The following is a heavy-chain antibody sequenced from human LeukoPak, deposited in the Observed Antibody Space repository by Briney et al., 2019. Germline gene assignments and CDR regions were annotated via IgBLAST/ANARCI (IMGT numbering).Heavy chain of an antibody. Sequence: ASVKVSCKASGYTFTGYYMHWVRQAPGQGLEWMGWINPNSGGTNYAQKFQGRVTMTRDTSISTAYMELSRLRSDDTAVYYCARVPMIVVGLGYYYYYYMDVWGKGTTVTVSS. V-gene: IGHV1-2*02. CDR3: ARVPMIVVGLGYYYYYYMDV. CDR2: INPNSGGT. D-gene: IGHD3-22*01. CDR1: GYTFTGYY. J-gene: IGHJ6*03.